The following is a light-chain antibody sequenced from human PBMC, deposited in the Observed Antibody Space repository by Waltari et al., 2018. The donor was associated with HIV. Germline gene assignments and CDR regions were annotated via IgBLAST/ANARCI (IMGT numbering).Light chain of an antibody. Sequence: DIVMTQSPSTLSLSPGESATLSCSASQSVSSNYLSWYQQRPGQAPRLLMHDASTRATGIPDRFSGTGSGTDFILTISSLQPEDSAVYYCQQHYNLPLTFGGGTKVEI. CDR2: DAS. J-gene: IGKJ4*01. V-gene: IGKV3D-7*01. CDR1: QSVSSNY. CDR3: QQHYNLPLT.